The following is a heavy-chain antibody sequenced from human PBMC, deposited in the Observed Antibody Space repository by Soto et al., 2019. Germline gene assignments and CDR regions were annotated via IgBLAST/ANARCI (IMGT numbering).Heavy chain of an antibody. D-gene: IGHD5-12*01. Sequence: SETLSLTCTAAGDSISDYYWSWIRDPAGKGLEWIGRIYTSGSTDYNPALKSRVTISIDTSKNQFSLKVTSMTAADTAVYYCARERREEIHDGYDIDYWGQGTLVTVSS. CDR3: ARERREEIHDGYDIDY. V-gene: IGHV4-4*07. J-gene: IGHJ4*02. CDR1: GDSISDYY. CDR2: IYTSGST.